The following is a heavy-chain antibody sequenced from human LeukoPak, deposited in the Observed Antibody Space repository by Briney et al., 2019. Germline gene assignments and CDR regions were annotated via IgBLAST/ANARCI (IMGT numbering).Heavy chain of an antibody. D-gene: IGHD6-19*01. J-gene: IGHJ4*02. V-gene: IGHV3-48*02. CDR2: ISSSSSTI. CDR1: GFTFSSYS. CDR3: ARDDNTGYSSGWYYFDY. Sequence: PGGSLRLSCAASGFTFSSYSMNWVRQAPGKGLEWVSYISSSSSTIYYADSVKGRFTISRDNAKNSLYLQMNSLRDEDTAVYYCARDDNTGYSSGWYYFDYWGQGTLVTVSS.